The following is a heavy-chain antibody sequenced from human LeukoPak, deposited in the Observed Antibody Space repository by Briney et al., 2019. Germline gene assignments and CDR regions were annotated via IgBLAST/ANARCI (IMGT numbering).Heavy chain of an antibody. CDR2: IWSDGSNK. CDR3: AKGSSGYFADL. D-gene: IGHD3-22*01. CDR1: GFTFSNCG. V-gene: IGHV3-33*06. Sequence: GGSLRLSCAASGFTFSNCGMHWVRQAPGKGLEWVAVIWSDGSNKFYADSVKGRFTISRDNSKNTLFLQMSSLRAEDTALYYCAKGSSGYFADLWGQGTLVTVSS. J-gene: IGHJ5*02.